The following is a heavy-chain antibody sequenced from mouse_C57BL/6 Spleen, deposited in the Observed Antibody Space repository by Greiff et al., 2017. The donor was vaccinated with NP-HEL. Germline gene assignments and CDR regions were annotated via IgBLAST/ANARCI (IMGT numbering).Heavy chain of an antibody. J-gene: IGHJ4*01. CDR3: ATGYGSSYGAMDY. CDR1: GYSITSGYY. V-gene: IGHV3-6*01. Sequence: EVKLMESGPGLVKPSQSLSLTCSVTGYSITSGYYWNWIRQFPGNKLEWMGYISYDGSNNYNPSLKNRISITRDTSKNQFFLKLNSVTTEDTATYYCATGYGSSYGAMDYWGQGTSVTVSS. CDR2: ISYDGSN. D-gene: IGHD1-1*01.